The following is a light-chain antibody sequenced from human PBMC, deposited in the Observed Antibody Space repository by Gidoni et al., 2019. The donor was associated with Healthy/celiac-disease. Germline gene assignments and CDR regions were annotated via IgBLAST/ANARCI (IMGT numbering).Light chain of an antibody. CDR1: QDISNY. CDR3: QQYDNLLT. CDR2: DAS. J-gene: IGKJ2*01. Sequence: DIPMTQSPSSLSASVGDRVTITCQASQDISNYLNWYQQKPGKAPKLLIYDASNLETGVPSRFSGRGFGTDFTVTSSSLQPEDIATYYGQQYDNLLTFGQGTKLEIK. V-gene: IGKV1-33*01.